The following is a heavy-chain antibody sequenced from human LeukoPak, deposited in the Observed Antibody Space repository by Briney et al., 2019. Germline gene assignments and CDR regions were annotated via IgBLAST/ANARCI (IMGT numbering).Heavy chain of an antibody. CDR3: ARSVSSSWIWFDP. CDR1: GGSISSGGYY. D-gene: IGHD6-13*01. Sequence: SQTLSLTCTVSGGSISSGGYYWSWIRQHPGKGLEWIGYIYYGGSTYYNPSLKSRVTISVDTSKNQFSLKLSSVTAADTAVYYCARSVSSSWIWFDPWGQGTLVTVSS. J-gene: IGHJ5*02. V-gene: IGHV4-31*03. CDR2: IYYGGST.